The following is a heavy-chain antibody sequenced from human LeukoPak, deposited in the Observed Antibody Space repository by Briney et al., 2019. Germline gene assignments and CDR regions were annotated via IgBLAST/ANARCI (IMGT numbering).Heavy chain of an antibody. V-gene: IGHV3-33*08. Sequence: PGRSLRLSCAASGFTFRSYGMHWVRQAGGKGREGVAIICYDGSKKYYADSLKGRFTISRDNSKDNVYLQINKLEAEDPGWYYCSRDRVKLERRGTYSDYCGEARLVTASS. CDR3: SRDRVKLERRGTYSDY. CDR1: GFTFRSYG. J-gene: IGHJ4*02. D-gene: IGHD1-1*01. CDR2: ICYDGSKK.